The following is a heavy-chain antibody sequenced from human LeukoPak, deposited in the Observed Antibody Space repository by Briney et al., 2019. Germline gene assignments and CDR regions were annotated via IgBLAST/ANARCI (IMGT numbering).Heavy chain of an antibody. CDR3: ARDNYYDILTGSDRALIDY. D-gene: IGHD3-9*01. J-gene: IGHJ4*02. CDR2: IYHSGST. Sequence: SETLSLTCAVSGGSISSSNWWSWVRQPPGKGLEWIGEIYHSGSTNYNPSLKSRVTISVDKSKNQFSLKLSSVTAADTAVYYCARDNYYDILTGSDRALIDYWGQGTLVTVSS. V-gene: IGHV4-4*02. CDR1: GGSISSSNW.